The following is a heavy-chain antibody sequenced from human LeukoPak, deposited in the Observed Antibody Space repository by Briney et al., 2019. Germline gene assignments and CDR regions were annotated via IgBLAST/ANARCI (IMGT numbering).Heavy chain of an antibody. V-gene: IGHV4-59*01. Sequence: SETLSLTCTVSGGSISSYYWSWIRQPPGKGLEWIGYIYYSGSTNYNPSLKSRVTISVDTSKNQFSLKLSSVTAADTAVYYCARGVLSYYGSGSYYKTWGQGTLVTVSS. CDR3: ARGVLSYYGSGSYYKT. CDR2: IYYSGST. D-gene: IGHD3-10*01. J-gene: IGHJ5*02. CDR1: GGSISSYY.